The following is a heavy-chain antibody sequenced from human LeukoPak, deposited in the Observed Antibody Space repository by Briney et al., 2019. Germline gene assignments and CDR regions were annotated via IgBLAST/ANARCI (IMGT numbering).Heavy chain of an antibody. Sequence: ASVKVSCKASGYTFPSYGFSWVRQAPGQGLEWMRWINTYSGDTRYAQILQGRVTMTTDTSTTTAYMELRSLRSDDTAVYYCARDLLVRGVITSYYFGMDVWGQGTTVIVSS. CDR2: INTYSGDT. CDR3: ARDLLVRGVITSYYFGMDV. CDR1: GYTFPSYG. V-gene: IGHV1-18*01. D-gene: IGHD3-10*01. J-gene: IGHJ6*02.